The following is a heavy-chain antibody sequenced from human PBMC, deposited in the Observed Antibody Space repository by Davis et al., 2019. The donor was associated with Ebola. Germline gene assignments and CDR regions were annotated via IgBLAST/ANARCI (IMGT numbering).Heavy chain of an antibody. CDR3: ARDDYGGGYYYYYMDV. J-gene: IGHJ6*03. CDR2: IIPIFGTA. CDR1: GGTFSSYA. V-gene: IGHV1-69*13. Sequence: SVKVSCKASGGTFSSYAISWVRQAPGQGLEWMGGIIPIFGTANYAQKFQGRVTITADESTSTAYMELSSLRSEDTAVYYCARDDYGGGYYYYYMDVWGKGTTVTVSS. D-gene: IGHD4-17*01.